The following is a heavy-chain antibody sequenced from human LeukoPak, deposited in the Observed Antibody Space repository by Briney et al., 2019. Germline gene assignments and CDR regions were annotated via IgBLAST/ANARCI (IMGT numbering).Heavy chain of an antibody. D-gene: IGHD3-10*01. CDR1: GGTFSSYA. CDR2: IIPIFGTT. CDR3: ARALWFGETDPDAFDI. J-gene: IGHJ3*02. Sequence: ASVKVSCKASGGTFSSYAISWVRQAPGQGLEWMGGIIPIFGTTNYAQKFQGRVTITADKSTSTAYMELSSLRSEDTAVYYCARALWFGETDPDAFDIWGQGTMVTVSS. V-gene: IGHV1-69*06.